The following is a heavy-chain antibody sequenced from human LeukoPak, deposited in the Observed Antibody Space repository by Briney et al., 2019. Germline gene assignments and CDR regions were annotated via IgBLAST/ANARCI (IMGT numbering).Heavy chain of an antibody. CDR3: ARVFDSGRFYYYIDV. CDR1: GFTFSDYY. J-gene: IGHJ6*03. D-gene: IGHD3-10*01. Sequence: GGSLRLSCAASGFTFSDYYMSWIRQAPGKGLEWVSYISSSGSTIYYADSVKGRFTISRDNAKNSLYLQMNSLRAEDTAVYYCARVFDSGRFYYYIDVWGKGTTVTVSS. V-gene: IGHV3-11*01. CDR2: ISSSGSTI.